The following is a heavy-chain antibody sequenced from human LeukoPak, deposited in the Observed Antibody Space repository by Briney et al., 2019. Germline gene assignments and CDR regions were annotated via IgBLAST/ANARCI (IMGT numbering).Heavy chain of an antibody. J-gene: IGHJ3*02. D-gene: IGHD3-22*01. V-gene: IGHV3-30*03. Sequence: GGSLRLSCAASGFTFSSYGMHWVRQAPGKGLERVAIISSDGSNKYYADSVRGRFIISRDNSKNTLSLQMNSLTADDTAVYYCVRGPRYYDDSGFHYGVFDIWGQGTVVTVSS. CDR1: GFTFSSYG. CDR2: ISSDGSNK. CDR3: VRGPRYYDDSGFHYGVFDI.